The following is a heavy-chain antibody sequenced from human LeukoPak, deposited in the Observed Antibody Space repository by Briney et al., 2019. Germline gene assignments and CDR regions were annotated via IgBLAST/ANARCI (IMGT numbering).Heavy chain of an antibody. D-gene: IGHD6-13*01. CDR2: IIPIFGTA. Sequence: GASVKVSCKASGGTFSSYAISWVRQATGQGLEWMGGIIPIFGTANYAQKFQGRVTITADESTSTAYMELSSLRSEDTAVYYCARDFEVQQLVFWGQGTLVTVSS. J-gene: IGHJ4*02. CDR1: GGTFSSYA. CDR3: ARDFEVQQLVF. V-gene: IGHV1-69*13.